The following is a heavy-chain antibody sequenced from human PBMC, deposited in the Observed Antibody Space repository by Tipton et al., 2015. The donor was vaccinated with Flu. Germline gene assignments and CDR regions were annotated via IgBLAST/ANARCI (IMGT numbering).Heavy chain of an antibody. V-gene: IGHV4-38-2*02. D-gene: IGHD3-10*01. CDR1: GYSISTGYY. Sequence: TLSLTCTASGYSISTGYYWAWIRQPPGKGLEWIGSIYHSGTSYSNPSLESRVSMSVDTSRNQFSLKVSSVTAADTAVYYCARVEYFGSGTSNYWGQGTLVTVSS. J-gene: IGHJ4*02. CDR2: IYHSGTS. CDR3: ARVEYFGSGTSNY.